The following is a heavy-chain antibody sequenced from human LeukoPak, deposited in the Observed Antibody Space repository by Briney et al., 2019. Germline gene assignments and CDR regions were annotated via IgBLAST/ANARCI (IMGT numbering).Heavy chain of an antibody. J-gene: IGHJ4*02. CDR2: INPNSGGT. CDR1: GYTFTGYY. D-gene: IGHD2-15*01. Sequence: ASVKVSCKASGYTFTGYYMHWVRQAPGQGLEWMGWINPNSGGTNYAQKFQGRVTMTRDTSISTTYMALSRLRSDDTAVYYCARDGGVRECSGGSCYSEIHFDYWGQGTLVTVSS. V-gene: IGHV1-2*02. CDR3: ARDGGVRECSGGSCYSEIHFDY.